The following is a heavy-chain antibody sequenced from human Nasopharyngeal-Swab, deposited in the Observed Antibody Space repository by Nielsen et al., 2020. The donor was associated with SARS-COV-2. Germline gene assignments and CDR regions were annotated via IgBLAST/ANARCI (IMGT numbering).Heavy chain of an antibody. J-gene: IGHJ6*03. CDR1: GLTFSSYG. CDR2: IWYDGSNK. D-gene: IGHD3-16*01. V-gene: IGHV3-33*01. Sequence: SLQISCAASGLTFSSYGMHWVRQAPGKGLEWVAVIWYDGSNKYYADSVKGRFTISRDNSKNTLYLQMNSLRAEDTAVYYCASKALGYYYMDVWGKGTTVTVSS. CDR3: ASKALGYYYMDV.